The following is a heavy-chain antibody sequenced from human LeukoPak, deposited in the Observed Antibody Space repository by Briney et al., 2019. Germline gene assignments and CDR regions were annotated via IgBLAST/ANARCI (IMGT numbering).Heavy chain of an antibody. CDR1: GYTFTSYG. CDR2: ISAYNGNT. Sequence: ASVKVSRKASGYTFTSYGISWVRQAPGQGLEWMGWISAYNGNTNYAQKLQGRVTMTTDTSTSTAYMELRSLRSDDTAVYYCARGATYYYDSSGQYYYMDVWGKGTTVTVSS. D-gene: IGHD3-22*01. CDR3: ARGATYYYDSSGQYYYMDV. J-gene: IGHJ6*03. V-gene: IGHV1-18*01.